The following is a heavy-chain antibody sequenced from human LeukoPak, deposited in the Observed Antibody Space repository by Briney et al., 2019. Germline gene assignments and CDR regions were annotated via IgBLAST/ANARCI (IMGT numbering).Heavy chain of an antibody. Sequence: SETLSLTCTVSGGSISSGFYYWSWIRQPAGKGLEWIGRIYPSGSTNYNPSLKSRVTISVDTSKNQFSLKLSSVTAADTAVYYCARYAAAREFDYWGQGTLVTVSS. J-gene: IGHJ4*02. V-gene: IGHV4-61*02. CDR1: GGSISSGFYY. CDR3: ARYAAAREFDY. D-gene: IGHD6-25*01. CDR2: IYPSGST.